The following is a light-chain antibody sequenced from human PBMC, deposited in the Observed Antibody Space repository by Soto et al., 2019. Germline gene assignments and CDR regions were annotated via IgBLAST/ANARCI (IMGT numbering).Light chain of an antibody. CDR3: SSYSKTSPVI. Sequence: QSALTQPASMSGSPGQSITISCTGTSSDVGGYGNVSWYQQHPGKPPKLMIYDGSDRPSGVSNRFSDSKSGNTASLSISGLQAEDDADYYFSSYSKTSPVIFGGGTKLTLL. J-gene: IGLJ2*01. V-gene: IGLV2-14*03. CDR1: SSDVGGYGN. CDR2: DGS.